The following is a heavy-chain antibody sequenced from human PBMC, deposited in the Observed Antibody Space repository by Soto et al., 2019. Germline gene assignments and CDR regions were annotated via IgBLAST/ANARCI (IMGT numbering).Heavy chain of an antibody. CDR1: GYSFTSYW. J-gene: IGHJ6*02. Sequence: PGESVKISCKGSGYSFTSYWIGWVRQMPGKGLEWMGIIYPGDSETRYSPSFQGQVTISADKSISTAYLQWSSLKASDTAMYYWTRHQARPSCNYAYYYYGMDVWGQETTVTVSS. V-gene: IGHV5-51*01. CDR3: TRHQARPSCNYAYYYYGMDV. D-gene: IGHD1-7*01. CDR2: IYPGDSET.